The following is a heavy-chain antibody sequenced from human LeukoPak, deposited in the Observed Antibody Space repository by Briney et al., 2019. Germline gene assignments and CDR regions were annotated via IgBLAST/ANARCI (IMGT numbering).Heavy chain of an antibody. CDR3: ARHYAVDGYNL. CDR1: GGSISSYY. Sequence: SETLSLTCTVSGGSISSYYWSWIRQPPGKGLEWIGYIYTSGCTNYNPSLKSRVTISVDTSKNQFSLKLSSVTAADTAVYYCARHYAVDGYNLWGQGTLVTVSS. J-gene: IGHJ5*02. CDR2: IYTSGCT. V-gene: IGHV4-4*09. D-gene: IGHD5-24*01.